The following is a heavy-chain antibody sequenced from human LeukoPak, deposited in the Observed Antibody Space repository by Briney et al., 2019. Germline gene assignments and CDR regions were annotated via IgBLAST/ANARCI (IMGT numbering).Heavy chain of an antibody. V-gene: IGHV3-7*05. D-gene: IGHD5-18*01. CDR3: SPHTAMATT. CDR1: GFXFSSYW. J-gene: IGHJ5*02. CDR2: IKQDGSEK. Sequence: PGGSLRLSCAASGFXFSSYWISWVRQAPGKGLEWVANIKQDGSEKYYVDSVKGRFAISRDNAKNSLDLQMNSLRVEDTAVYYCSPHTAMATTWGQGTLVTVSS.